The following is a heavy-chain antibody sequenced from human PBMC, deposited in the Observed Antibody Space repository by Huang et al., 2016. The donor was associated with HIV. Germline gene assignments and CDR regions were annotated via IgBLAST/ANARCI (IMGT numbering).Heavy chain of an antibody. CDR2: IYWNDDK. J-gene: IGHJ4*02. V-gene: IGHV2-5*01. D-gene: IGHD4-17*01. CDR1: GFSLSTTGVR. Sequence: QITLKESGPTLVKPTQTLTLTCTFSGFSLSTTGVRVGWIRQPPGKALEWLALIYWNDDKRYSPSLKSRLTITKDTSKNLVVLSMTNMDPVDTATYYCAHVMYDYSDYWPNPHAKGQDTKDYSFDYWGQGTLVTVSS. CDR3: AHVMYDYSDYWPNPHAKGQDTKDYSFDY.